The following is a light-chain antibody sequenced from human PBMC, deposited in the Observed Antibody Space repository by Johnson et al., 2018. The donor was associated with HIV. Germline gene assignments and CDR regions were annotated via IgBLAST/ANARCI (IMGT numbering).Light chain of an antibody. CDR2: DNN. J-gene: IGLJ1*01. CDR3: GTWDSSLSAHV. Sequence: QSVLTQPPSVSAAPGQKVTISCSGSSSKIGNKYVSWYQQFPGTAPKVLIYDNNKRPSGIPDRFSGSKSGTSATLGITGLQTGDEADYYCGTWDSSLSAHVFGTGTKVTVL. CDR1: SSKIGNKY. V-gene: IGLV1-51*01.